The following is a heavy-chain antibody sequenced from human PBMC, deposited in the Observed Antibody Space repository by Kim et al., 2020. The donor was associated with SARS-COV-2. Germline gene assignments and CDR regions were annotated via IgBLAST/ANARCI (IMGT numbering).Heavy chain of an antibody. J-gene: IGHJ6*02. CDR2: ISSSSNYI. CDR1: GFTFSSYS. V-gene: IGHV3-21*01. Sequence: GGSLRLSCAASGFTFSSYSMNWVRQAPGKGLEGVSSISSSSNYIYYADSVKGRFTISRDNAKNSLYLQRNNMRVEDTAVYYCVNEGYYGMDVWGQGTPVTVSS. D-gene: IGHD3-16*01. CDR3: VNEGYYGMDV.